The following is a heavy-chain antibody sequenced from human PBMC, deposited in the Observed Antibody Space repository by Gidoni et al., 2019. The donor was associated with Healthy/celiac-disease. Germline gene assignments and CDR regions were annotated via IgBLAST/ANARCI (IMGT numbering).Heavy chain of an antibody. CDR3: ARVTTEGFYFDY. Sequence: EVQLVETGGGLIQPGGSLRPSCAASGFTVSSNYMSWVRQAPGKGLEWVSVIYSGGSTYYADSVKGRFTISRDNSKNTLYLQMNSLRAEDTAVYYCARVTTEGFYFDYWGQGTLVTVSS. V-gene: IGHV3-53*02. CDR2: IYSGGST. D-gene: IGHD4-17*01. J-gene: IGHJ4*02. CDR1: GFTVSSNY.